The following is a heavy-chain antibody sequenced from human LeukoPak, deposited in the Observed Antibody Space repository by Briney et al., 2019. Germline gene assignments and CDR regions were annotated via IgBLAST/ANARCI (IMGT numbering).Heavy chain of an antibody. Sequence: GASVKVSCKASGYTFTSYDINWVRQATGQGLEWMGWMNPNSGNTGYAQKFQGRVTMTRNTSISTAYMELSSLRPEDTAVYYCARRSSWYLDAFDIWGQGTMVTVSS. CDR2: MNPNSGNT. J-gene: IGHJ3*02. CDR1: GYTFTSYD. V-gene: IGHV1-8*01. D-gene: IGHD6-13*01. CDR3: ARRSSWYLDAFDI.